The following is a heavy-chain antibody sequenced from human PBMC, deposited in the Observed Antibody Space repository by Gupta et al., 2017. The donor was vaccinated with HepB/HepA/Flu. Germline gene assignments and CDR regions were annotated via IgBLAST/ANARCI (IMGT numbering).Heavy chain of an antibody. CDR3: AKVNGVEPDYSIPYYYYYGMDV. CDR2: ISYDGSNK. D-gene: IGHD4-11*01. Sequence: QVQLVESGGGVVQPGRSLRLSCAASGFTFSSYGMHWVRQAPGKGLEWVAVISYDGSNKYYADSVKGRFTISRDNSKNTLYLQMNSLRAEDTAVYYCAKVNGVEPDYSIPYYYYYGMDVWGQGTTVTVSS. V-gene: IGHV3-30*18. CDR1: GFTFSSYG. J-gene: IGHJ6*02.